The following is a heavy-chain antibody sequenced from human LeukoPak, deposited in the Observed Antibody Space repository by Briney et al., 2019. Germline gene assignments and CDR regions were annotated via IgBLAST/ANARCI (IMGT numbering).Heavy chain of an antibody. CDR1: GFTFSRHW. V-gene: IGHV3-7*01. CDR3: ARDLYGTPGTP. D-gene: IGHD1-1*01. CDR2: IKQDGSVK. Sequence: PGGSLRLSCAASGFTFSRHWISWVRQAPGKGLEWVANIKQDGSVKYYVDSVKGRFTISRDDAKNSLYLQMNSLRVEDTAVYYCARDLYGTPGTPWSQGTLVTVSS. J-gene: IGHJ4*02.